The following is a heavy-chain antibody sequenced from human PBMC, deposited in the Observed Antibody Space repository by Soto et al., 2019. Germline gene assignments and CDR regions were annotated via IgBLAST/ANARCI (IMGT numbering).Heavy chain of an antibody. J-gene: IGHJ4*02. Sequence: EVQLVESGGGLVQPGGSLRLSCAASGFTFSSYSMNWVRQAPGKGLEWGSYISSSSSTTYYADSVKGRFSISRDNAKNSLYLQMNSLRDEDTAVYYCARGLYYYDSRGYWGYWGQGTMVTVSS. CDR2: ISSSSSTT. CDR1: GFTFSSYS. V-gene: IGHV3-48*02. CDR3: ARGLYYYDSRGYWGY. D-gene: IGHD3-22*01.